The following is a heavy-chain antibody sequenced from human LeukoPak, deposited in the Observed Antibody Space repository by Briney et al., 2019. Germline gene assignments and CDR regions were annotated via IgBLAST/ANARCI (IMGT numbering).Heavy chain of an antibody. D-gene: IGHD2-2*01. CDR1: GGSISSGDYY. CDR3: AAARKDIVVVPAAVNYYYYMDV. V-gene: IGHV4-30-4*08. CDR2: IYYSGST. J-gene: IGHJ6*03. Sequence: SSQTLSLTCTVSGGSISSGDYYWSWIRQPPGKSLEWIGYIYYSGSTYYNPSLKSRVTISVDTSKNQFSLKLRSVTAADTAVYYCAAARKDIVVVPAAVNYYYYMDVWGKGTMVTVSS.